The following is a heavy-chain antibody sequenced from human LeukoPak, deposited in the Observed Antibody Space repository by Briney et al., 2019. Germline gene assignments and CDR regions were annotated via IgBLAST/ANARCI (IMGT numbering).Heavy chain of an antibody. V-gene: IGHV3-21*01. J-gene: IGHJ4*02. CDR3: VRGGGYNYFDY. Sequence: GGSLRLSCAASGFTFSSYWMNWVRQAPGKGLEWVSSISGSSSYIYYADSVKGRFTISRDNAKNSLYLQMNSLRAEDTAVYYCVRGGGYNYFDYWGQGTLVTVSS. D-gene: IGHD3-22*01. CDR1: GFTFSSYW. CDR2: ISGSSSYI.